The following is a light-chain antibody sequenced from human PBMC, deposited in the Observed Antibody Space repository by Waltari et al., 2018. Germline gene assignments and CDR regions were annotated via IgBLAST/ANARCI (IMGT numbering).Light chain of an antibody. J-gene: IGLJ2*01. CDR1: DMGSKS. CDR2: DAS. Sequence: SYVLTQPSSVSVAPGKTATITGGVCDMGSKSVHGLQQKPGQAPVLVVSDASVRPSGIPERFSGSNSGSTATLTISRVEAGDEADYFCQVWDSTSDHVVFGGGTKLTVL. CDR3: QVWDSTSDHVV. V-gene: IGLV3-21*03.